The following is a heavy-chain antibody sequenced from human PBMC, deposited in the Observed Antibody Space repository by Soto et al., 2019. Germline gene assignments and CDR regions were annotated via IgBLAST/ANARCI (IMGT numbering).Heavy chain of an antibody. J-gene: IGHJ6*02. V-gene: IGHV4-34*01. CDR2: INHSGST. D-gene: IGHD3-22*01. CDR1: GGSFSGYY. Sequence: SETLSLTCAVYGGSFSGYYWSWIRQPPGKGLEWIGEINHSGSTNYNPSLKSRVTISVDTSKNQLSLKLSSVTAADTAVYYCARTLYYYDSSGYYFDYYYGMDVWGQGTTVTVSS. CDR3: ARTLYYYDSSGYYFDYYYGMDV.